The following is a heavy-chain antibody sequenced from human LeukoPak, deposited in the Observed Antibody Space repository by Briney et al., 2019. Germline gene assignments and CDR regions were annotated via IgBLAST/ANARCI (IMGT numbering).Heavy chain of an antibody. CDR2: ISGDGGST. V-gene: IGHV3-43*02. Sequence: PGGSLRLSCAASGFTFDDYAMHWVRQAPGKGLEWVSLISGDGGSTYYADSVKGRFTISRDNAKNSLYLQLNSLTAEDTAVYYCAKDLVATGALSLWGQGTLVTVSS. J-gene: IGHJ4*02. D-gene: IGHD2-21*01. CDR1: GFTFDDYA. CDR3: AKDLVATGALSL.